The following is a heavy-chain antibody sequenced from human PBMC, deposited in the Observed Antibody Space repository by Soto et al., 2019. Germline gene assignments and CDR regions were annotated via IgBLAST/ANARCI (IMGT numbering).Heavy chain of an antibody. J-gene: IGHJ4*02. CDR3: ARPLTHYDILTGYYSIFDY. Sequence: GGSLRLSCAASGFTFSSYSMNWVRQAPGKGLEWVSYISSSSSTIYYADSVKGRFTISRDNAKNSLYLQMNSLRAEDTAVYYCARPLTHYDILTGYYSIFDYWGQGTLVTVSS. CDR1: GFTFSSYS. CDR2: ISSSSSTI. V-gene: IGHV3-48*01. D-gene: IGHD3-9*01.